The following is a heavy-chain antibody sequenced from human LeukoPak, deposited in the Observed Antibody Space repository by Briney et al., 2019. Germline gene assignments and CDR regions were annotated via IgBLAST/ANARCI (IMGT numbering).Heavy chain of an antibody. Sequence: GGSLRLSCAASGFSFSSFWMHWVRQAPGKGLVWVSRINNDGSSTMYADSVKGRFTISRDNAKNTLYLQMHSLRAEDMAVYFCARGLSGPDYWGQGTLVTVSS. V-gene: IGHV3-74*03. CDR2: INNDGSST. CDR3: ARGLSGPDY. J-gene: IGHJ4*02. CDR1: GFSFSSFW.